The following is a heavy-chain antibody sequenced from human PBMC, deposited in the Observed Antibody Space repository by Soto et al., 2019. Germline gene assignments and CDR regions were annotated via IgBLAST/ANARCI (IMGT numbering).Heavy chain of an antibody. CDR2: IYYSVST. CDR1: GWSLSRSS. D-gene: IGHD6-13*01. V-gene: IGHV4-59*01. CDR3: AGTRITSSWLGDWFHP. Sequence: WGTLDCTCTFSGWSLSRSSCSWIRKPPVKALEWIGYIYYSVSTNYNPSLKSRVTISVDTSKNQFSLKLSSVTAADTAVYYCAGTRITSSWLGDWFHPWGRETLVTLAS. J-gene: IGHJ5*01.